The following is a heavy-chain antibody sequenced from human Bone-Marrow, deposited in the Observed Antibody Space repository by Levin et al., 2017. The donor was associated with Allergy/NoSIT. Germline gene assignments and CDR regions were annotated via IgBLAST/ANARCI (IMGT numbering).Heavy chain of an antibody. CDR1: GFTFSNAW. Sequence: PSETLSLTCAASGFTFSNAWMNWVRQAPGKGLEWVGRIKSKTDGGTTDYAAPVKGRFTISRDDSKNTLYLQMNSLKTEDTAVYYCTTVSRPRVYYYYYGMDVWGQGTTVTVSS. CDR2: IKSKTDGGTT. D-gene: IGHD6-6*01. J-gene: IGHJ6*02. V-gene: IGHV3-15*07. CDR3: TTVSRPRVYYYYYGMDV.